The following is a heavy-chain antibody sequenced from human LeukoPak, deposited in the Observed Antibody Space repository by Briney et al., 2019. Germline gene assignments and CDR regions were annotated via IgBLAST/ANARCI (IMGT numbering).Heavy chain of an antibody. V-gene: IGHV3-48*02. J-gene: IGHJ4*02. CDR2: ISRSSTTI. D-gene: IGHD6-19*01. CDR3: ARGTYTSGWD. CDR1: GFSFSTYS. Sequence: PGGSLRLSCAASGFSFSTYSMNWVRQTPGKGLDWVSYISRSSTTIYYADSVRGRFTISRDNAKNSLFLQMNSLRDEDTAVYYCARGTYTSGWDWGQGTLVTVSS.